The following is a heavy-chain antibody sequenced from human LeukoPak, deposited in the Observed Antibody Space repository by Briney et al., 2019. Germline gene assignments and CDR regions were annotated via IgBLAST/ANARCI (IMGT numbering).Heavy chain of an antibody. CDR2: IYYSGST. D-gene: IGHD3-3*01. CDR3: ARSPADYDFWSGYYLPYYYGMDV. V-gene: IGHV4-39*01. Sequence: SETLSLTCTVSGGSISSSSYYWGWIRQPPGKGLEWIGSIYYSGSTYYNPSLKSRVTISVDTSKNQFSLKLSSVTAADTAVYYCARSPADYDFWSGYYLPYYYGMDVWGQGTTVTVSS. J-gene: IGHJ6*02. CDR1: GGSISSSSYY.